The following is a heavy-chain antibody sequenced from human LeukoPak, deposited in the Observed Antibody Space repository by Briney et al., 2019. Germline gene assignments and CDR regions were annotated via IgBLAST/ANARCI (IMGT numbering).Heavy chain of an antibody. CDR1: GYSFTSYW. J-gene: IGHJ3*02. D-gene: IGHD6-13*01. V-gene: IGHV5-10-1*01. Sequence: PGESLKISCKGSGYSFTSYWISWVRQTPAKGLEWMGRIDPSDSYTYYSPSFQGHVTISADKSISTAHLQWSSLKASDTAMYYCARHSGPLEALDIWGQGTMVTDSS. CDR3: ARHSGPLEALDI. CDR2: IDPSDSYT.